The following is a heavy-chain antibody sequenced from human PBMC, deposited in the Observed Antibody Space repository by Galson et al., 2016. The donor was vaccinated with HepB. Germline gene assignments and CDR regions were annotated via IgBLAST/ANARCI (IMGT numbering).Heavy chain of an antibody. Sequence: PALVKPTQTLTLTCIFSGFSLNTSGMYVSWIRQPPGKALEWLALIDWDDDNYYSTSLKTRLTISKDTSKNQVVLTMTNVDPVDTATYYCARTLSDHIFYFDYWGQGTLVTVSS. J-gene: IGHJ4*02. V-gene: IGHV2-70*01. CDR1: GFSLNTSGMY. CDR2: IDWDDDN. D-gene: IGHD3-3*02. CDR3: ARTLSDHIFYFDY.